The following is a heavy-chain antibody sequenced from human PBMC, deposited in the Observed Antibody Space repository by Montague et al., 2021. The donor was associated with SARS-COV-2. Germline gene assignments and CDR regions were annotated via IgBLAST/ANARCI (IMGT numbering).Heavy chain of an antibody. J-gene: IGHJ4*02. Sequence: SETLSLTCSVSGDSITYFYWSWIRQAPGKGLEWIGHIYSGGSTXXXPSXXXRVTISADTSTNHFSLNLRSVTAADTAVYFCARRRQYTQGETFFDSWGQGTLVTVSS. V-gene: IGHV4-59*08. CDR1: GDSITYFY. CDR2: IYSGGST. D-gene: IGHD1-26*01. CDR3: ARRRQYTQGETFFDS.